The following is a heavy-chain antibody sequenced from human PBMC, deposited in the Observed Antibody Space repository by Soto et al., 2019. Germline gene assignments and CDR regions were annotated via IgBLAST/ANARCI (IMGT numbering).Heavy chain of an antibody. J-gene: IGHJ3*02. CDR1: GFTFGDYA. D-gene: IGHD6-13*01. Sequence: GGSLRLSCTASGFTFGDYAMSWFRQAPGRGLEWVGFIRSKAYGGTTEYAASVKGRFTISRDDSKSIAYLQMNSLKTEDTAVYYCTRDLPPFPTGYSSSWFFPRPDAFDIWGQGTMVTVSS. CDR2: IRSKAYGGTT. V-gene: IGHV3-49*03. CDR3: TRDLPPFPTGYSSSWFFPRPDAFDI.